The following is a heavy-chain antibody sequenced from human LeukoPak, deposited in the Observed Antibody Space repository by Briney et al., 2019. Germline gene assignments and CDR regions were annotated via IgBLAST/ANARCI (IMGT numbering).Heavy chain of an antibody. CDR3: AKLGTSDDY. D-gene: IGHD2-2*01. Sequence: GGSLRLSCAASGFTFSSYGMHWVRQAPGKGLEWVAVIWYDGSHKYYADSVKGRFTISRDNSKNTLHLQMNSLRAEDTAVYYCAKLGTSDDYWGQGTLVTVSS. V-gene: IGHV3-33*06. CDR2: IWYDGSHK. J-gene: IGHJ4*02. CDR1: GFTFSSYG.